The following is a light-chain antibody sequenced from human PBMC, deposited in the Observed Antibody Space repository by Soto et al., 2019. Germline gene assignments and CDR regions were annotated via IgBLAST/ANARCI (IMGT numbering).Light chain of an antibody. CDR3: QQYNSYSEWT. CDR2: DAS. CDR1: QSINSW. V-gene: IGKV1-5*01. Sequence: DIQMTQSPSTLSASVGDRVTITCRASQSINSWLAWYQQKPGKAPKLLIYDASSLESGVPSRFSGSGSGTEFTLTISSLQPDDFATYYCQQYNSYSEWTFGQGTKVDIK. J-gene: IGKJ1*01.